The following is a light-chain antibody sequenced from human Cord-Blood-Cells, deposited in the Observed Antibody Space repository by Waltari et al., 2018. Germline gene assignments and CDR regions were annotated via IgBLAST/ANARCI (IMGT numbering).Light chain of an antibody. J-gene: IGLJ1*01. CDR2: KVS. CDR3: QSADSSGTYV. CDR1: ALPKQY. V-gene: IGLV3-25*03. Sequence: SYELTQPPSVSVSPGQTARITCSGDALPKQYAYWYQQKPGQAPVLVIYKVSERPSGNPDRLSASSSGISFTLTISVVQAEDEAYYVWQSADSSGTYVFGTGTKVTVL.